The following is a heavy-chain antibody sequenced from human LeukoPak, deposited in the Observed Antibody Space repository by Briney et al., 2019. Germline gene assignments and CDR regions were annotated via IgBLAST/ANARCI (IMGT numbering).Heavy chain of an antibody. CDR3: ARGLSSSWTNQFDY. Sequence: SETLSLTCTVPGGSISSYYWSWIRQPPGEGLEWIGEINHSGSTNYNPSLKSRVTISVDTSKNQFSLKLSSVTAADTAVYYCARGLSSSWTNQFDYWGQGTLVTVSS. J-gene: IGHJ4*02. CDR2: INHSGST. V-gene: IGHV4-34*01. CDR1: GGSISSYY. D-gene: IGHD6-13*01.